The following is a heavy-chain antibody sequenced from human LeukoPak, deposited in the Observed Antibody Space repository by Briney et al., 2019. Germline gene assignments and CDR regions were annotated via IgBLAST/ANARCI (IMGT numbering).Heavy chain of an antibody. CDR1: GFTFSSYA. J-gene: IGHJ2*01. Sequence: TGGSLRLSCAASGFTFSSYAMHWVRQAPGKGLEWVALISYDGSNKYYADSVKGRFTISRDNSKNKLYLQMNSLRAEDTAVYYCVRGEYYYDSSGRGFDLWGRGTLVTVSS. CDR3: VRGEYYYDSSGRGFDL. D-gene: IGHD3-22*01. CDR2: ISYDGSNK. V-gene: IGHV3-30-3*01.